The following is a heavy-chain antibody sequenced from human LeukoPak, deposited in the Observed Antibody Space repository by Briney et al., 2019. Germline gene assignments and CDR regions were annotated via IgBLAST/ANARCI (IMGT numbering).Heavy chain of an antibody. Sequence: GGSLRLACAASGFTFGDDGMSWGRQAPGKGVEWVSGINWNGGSRDYADSVKGRFIISRDNDKNSVYQQMNRRRDEDTALYYCASVCHPRYYYYYMDVWGKGTTVTVSS. CDR3: ASVCHPRYYYYYMDV. V-gene: IGHV3-20*04. CDR2: INWNGGSR. J-gene: IGHJ6*03. CDR1: GFTFGDDG. D-gene: IGHD2-8*01.